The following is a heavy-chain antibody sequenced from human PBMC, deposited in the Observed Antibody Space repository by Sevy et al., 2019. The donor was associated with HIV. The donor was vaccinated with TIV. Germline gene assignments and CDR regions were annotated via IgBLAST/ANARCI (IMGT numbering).Heavy chain of an antibody. CDR3: ARGGIIDFWSGYYHFAY. J-gene: IGHJ4*02. Sequence: ASVKVSCKASGYTFTGYYMHWVRQAPGQGLEWMGRINPNSGDTNYGQEFQGRVTMTRDTSISTAYMELSRLRSDDTAVYYCARGGIIDFWSGYYHFAYWGQGTLVTVSS. CDR1: GYTFTGYY. D-gene: IGHD3-3*01. V-gene: IGHV1-2*06. CDR2: INPNSGDT.